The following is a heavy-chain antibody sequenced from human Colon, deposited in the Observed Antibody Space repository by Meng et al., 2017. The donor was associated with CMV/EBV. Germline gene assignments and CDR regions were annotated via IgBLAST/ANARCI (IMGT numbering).Heavy chain of an antibody. V-gene: IGHV3-23*01. Sequence: LSCTASGFTFNTYAMSWVRLVPGKGLEWVSLVTGTGDVTYYTDSVVGRFTISRDNSNNAVSLQMNSLRAGDTAIYYCARESAGLLLNWGQGTLVTVSS. CDR2: VTGTGDVT. CDR1: GFTFNTYA. D-gene: IGHD2-15*01. J-gene: IGHJ4*02. CDR3: ARESAGLLLN.